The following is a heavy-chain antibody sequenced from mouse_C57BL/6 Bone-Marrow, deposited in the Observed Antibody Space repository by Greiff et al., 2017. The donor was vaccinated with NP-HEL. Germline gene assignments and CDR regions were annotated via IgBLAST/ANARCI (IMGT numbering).Heavy chain of an antibody. V-gene: IGHV3-6*01. CDR2: ISYDGSN. CDR1: GYSITSGYY. D-gene: IGHD1-1*01. J-gene: IGHJ3*01. Sequence: DVKLQESGPGLVKPSQSLSLPCSVTGYSITSGYYWNWIRQFPGNKLEWMGYISYDGSNNYNPSLKNRISITRDTSKNQFFLKLNSVTTEDTATYYCARDYYGSSWFAYWGQGTLVTVSA. CDR3: ARDYYGSSWFAY.